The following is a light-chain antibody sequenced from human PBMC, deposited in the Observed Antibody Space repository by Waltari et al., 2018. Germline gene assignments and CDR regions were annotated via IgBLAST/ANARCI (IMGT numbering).Light chain of an antibody. V-gene: IGKV2-28*01. CDR2: LGS. Sequence: DIVMTQSPLSLPVTPGEPASISCRSSQSLRHSYGYNYLDWYLQKPGQSPQLLIYLGSNRASGVPDRFSGSGSGTDFTLKISRVEAEDVGIYYCMQALQTPRTFGQGTKVEIK. CDR3: MQALQTPRT. J-gene: IGKJ1*01. CDR1: QSLRHSYGYNY.